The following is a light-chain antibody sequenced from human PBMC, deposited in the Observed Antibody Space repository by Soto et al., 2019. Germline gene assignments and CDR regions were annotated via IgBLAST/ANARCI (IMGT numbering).Light chain of an antibody. CDR1: QSVGSY. V-gene: IGKV3-11*01. CDR3: QKRSDWRFT. CDR2: DAS. Sequence: EIVLTQSPATLSLSPGERATLSCRASQSVGSYLAWYQHKPGQAPRLLIYDASSRAIGVPARFSGSGSGTDFTLTISSLEPEDFGVYYCQKRSDWRFTFGPGTKVDIK. J-gene: IGKJ3*01.